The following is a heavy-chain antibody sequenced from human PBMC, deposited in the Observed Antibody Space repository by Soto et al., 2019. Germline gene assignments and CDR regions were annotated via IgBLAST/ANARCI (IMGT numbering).Heavy chain of an antibody. J-gene: IGHJ5*02. Sequence: QVQLVQSGAEVKKPGASVKVSCKASGYTFTSYGISWVRQAPGQGLEWMGWISAYNGNTNYAQKLQGRVTMTTDTSTSTAYMELRSLRADDTAVYYCARPRSRVILEWLLNNWFDPWGQGTLVTVSS. V-gene: IGHV1-18*04. D-gene: IGHD3-3*01. CDR2: ISAYNGNT. CDR3: ARPRSRVILEWLLNNWFDP. CDR1: GYTFTSYG.